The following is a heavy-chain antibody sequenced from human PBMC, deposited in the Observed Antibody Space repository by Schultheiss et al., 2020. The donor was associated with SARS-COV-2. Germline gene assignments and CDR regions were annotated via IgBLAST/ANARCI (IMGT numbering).Heavy chain of an antibody. CDR2: ISSNGGST. CDR1: GFTFSSYA. J-gene: IGHJ4*02. D-gene: IGHD2/OR15-2a*01. CDR3: ARGGYFPDYFDY. V-gene: IGHV3-64*01. Sequence: GGSLRLSCAASGFTFSSYAMHWVRQAPGKGLEYVSAISSNGGSTYYANSVKGRFTISRDNSKNTLYLQMGSLRAEDTAVYYCARGGYFPDYFDYWGQGTLVTVSS.